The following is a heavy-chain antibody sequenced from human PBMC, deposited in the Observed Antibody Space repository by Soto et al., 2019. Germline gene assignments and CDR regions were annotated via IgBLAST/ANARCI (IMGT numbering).Heavy chain of an antibody. CDR1: GGSFSGYY. D-gene: IGHD2-15*01. CDR2: ISHSGST. Sequence: QVQLQQWGAGLLKPSETLSLTCAVYGGSFSGYYWSWIRQPPGKGLEWIGEISHSGSTNYNPSLKSRVTISVATSKNQFSMKLSSVTAADTAAYYCARGWGNCSGGSCYLNWFDPWGQGTLVTVSS. CDR3: ARGWGNCSGGSCYLNWFDP. V-gene: IGHV4-34*01. J-gene: IGHJ5*02.